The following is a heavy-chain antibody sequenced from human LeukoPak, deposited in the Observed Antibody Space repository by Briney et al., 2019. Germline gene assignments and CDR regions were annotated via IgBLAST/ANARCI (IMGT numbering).Heavy chain of an antibody. V-gene: IGHV3-48*03. J-gene: IGHJ6*03. CDR3: AKELAPSGSYSYYYYYMDV. Sequence: GGSLRLSCAASGFTFSSYEMNWVRQAPGKGLEWVSYISSSGSTIYYADSVKGRFTISRDNAKNSLYLQMNSLRAEDTAVYYCAKELAPSGSYSYYYYYMDVWGKGTTVTISS. CDR2: ISSSGSTI. CDR1: GFTFSSYE. D-gene: IGHD1-26*01.